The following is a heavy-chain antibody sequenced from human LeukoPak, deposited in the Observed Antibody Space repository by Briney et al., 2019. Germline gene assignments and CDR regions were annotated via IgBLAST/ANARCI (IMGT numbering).Heavy chain of an antibody. J-gene: IGHJ4*02. CDR3: ARVYMTYSTGKRGFDY. CDR1: GFTFSSYA. Sequence: GRSLRLSCAASGFTFSSYAMHWVRQAPGKGLEWVAVISYDGSNKYYADSVKGRFTISRDNSKNTLYLQMNSLRAEDTAVYYCARVYMTYSTGKRGFDYWGQGTLVTVSS. CDR2: ISYDGSNK. V-gene: IGHV3-30-3*01. D-gene: IGHD5-18*01.